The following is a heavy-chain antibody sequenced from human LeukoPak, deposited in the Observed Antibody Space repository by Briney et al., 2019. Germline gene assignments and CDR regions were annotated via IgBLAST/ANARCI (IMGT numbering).Heavy chain of an antibody. Sequence: SETLSLTCTVSGGSISSSSYYWGWIRQPPGKGLEWIVEINRSGSTNYNPSLKSRVTISVDTSKNQFSLKLSSVTAADTAVYYCARRPDSSGYYRSYYYYMDVWGKGTTVTISS. CDR2: INRSGST. D-gene: IGHD3-22*01. J-gene: IGHJ6*03. V-gene: IGHV4-39*07. CDR1: GGSISSSSYY. CDR3: ARRPDSSGYYRSYYYYMDV.